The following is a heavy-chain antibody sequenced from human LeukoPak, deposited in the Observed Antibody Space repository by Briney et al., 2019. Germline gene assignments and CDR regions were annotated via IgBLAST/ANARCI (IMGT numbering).Heavy chain of an antibody. CDR1: GFTFRSYE. J-gene: IGHJ5*02. D-gene: IGHD3-22*01. V-gene: IGHV3-74*01. CDR2: INSDGSST. CDR3: ASSSGGFNWFDP. Sequence: PGGSLRLSCAASGFTFRSYEMNWVRQAPGKGLVWVSRINSDGSSTNYADSVKGRFTISRDNAKNTLYLQMNSLRVEDTAVYYCASSSGGFNWFDPWGQGTLVTVSS.